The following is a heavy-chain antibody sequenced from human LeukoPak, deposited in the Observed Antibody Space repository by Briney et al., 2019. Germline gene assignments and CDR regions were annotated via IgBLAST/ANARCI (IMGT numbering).Heavy chain of an antibody. J-gene: IGHJ6*03. Sequence: SVKVSCKASGGTVSSYAISWVRQAPGQGLEWMGRIIPIFGTANYAQKFQGRVTITTDESTSTAYMELSSLRSEDTAVYYCARDNCSSTSCYSYYYYMDVWGKGTTVTVSS. CDR1: GGTVSSYA. CDR3: ARDNCSSTSCYSYYYYMDV. D-gene: IGHD2-2*01. V-gene: IGHV1-69*05. CDR2: IIPIFGTA.